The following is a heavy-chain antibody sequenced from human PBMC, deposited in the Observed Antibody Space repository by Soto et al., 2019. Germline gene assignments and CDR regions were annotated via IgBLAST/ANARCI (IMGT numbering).Heavy chain of an antibody. CDR2: IYQSGST. CDR1: GGSISSRNW. D-gene: IGHD6-6*01. CDR3: AKDRLWGSSDRGAPDDFEV. J-gene: IGHJ3*01. V-gene: IGHV4-4*02. Sequence: SETLSLTCTVSGGSISSRNWWSWLRQSPTKGLEWIGEIYQSGSTNYSPSLESRVTISVDKSKNQFSLELTSLTAADTAVYYCAKDRLWGSSDRGAPDDFEVWGQGTMVTVSS.